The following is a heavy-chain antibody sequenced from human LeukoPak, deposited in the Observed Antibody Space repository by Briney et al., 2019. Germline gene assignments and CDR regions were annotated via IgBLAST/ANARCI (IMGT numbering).Heavy chain of an antibody. CDR2: ISGSGGST. CDR1: GFTFSSYG. Sequence: QPGGSLRLSCAASGFTFSSYGMSWVRQAPGKGLEWVSAISGSGGSTYYADSVKGRFTISRDNSKNTLYLQMNSLRAEDTAVYYCAKGGSGSYYSPHYFDYWGQGTLVTVSS. J-gene: IGHJ4*02. V-gene: IGHV3-23*01. CDR3: AKGGSGSYYSPHYFDY. D-gene: IGHD3-10*01.